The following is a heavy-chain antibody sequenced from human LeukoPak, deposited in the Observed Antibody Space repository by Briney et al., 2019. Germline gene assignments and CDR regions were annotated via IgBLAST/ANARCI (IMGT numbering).Heavy chain of an antibody. D-gene: IGHD3-10*01. CDR3: ARDLDRLYGSGSYYDY. Sequence: ASVKVSCKASGGTFSSYAISWVRQAPGQGLEWMGWINPYSGGTNYAQKFQGRVTMTRDTSISTAYMELSRLRSDDTAVYYCARDLDRLYGSGSYYDYWGQGTLVTVSS. CDR2: INPYSGGT. J-gene: IGHJ4*02. V-gene: IGHV1-2*02. CDR1: GGTFSSYA.